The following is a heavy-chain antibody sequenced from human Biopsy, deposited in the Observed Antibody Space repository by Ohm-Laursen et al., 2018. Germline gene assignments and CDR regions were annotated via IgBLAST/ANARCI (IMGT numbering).Heavy chain of an antibody. V-gene: IGHV4-39*01. CDR3: ARHPTGFWFDP. Sequence: TLSLTCTVSGGSISSSTTYYWAWLRQPSGKGLEWIGSIYNTETTFYNPSLKSRVTISVDTSTNQFSLKVSSVTAADTALYFCARHPTGFWFDPWGHGTLVTVSS. CDR1: GGSISSSTTYY. J-gene: IGHJ5*02. CDR2: IYNTETT.